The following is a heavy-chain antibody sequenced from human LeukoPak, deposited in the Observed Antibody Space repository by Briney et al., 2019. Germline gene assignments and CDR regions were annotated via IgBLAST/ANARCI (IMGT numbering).Heavy chain of an antibody. Sequence: GSSLRPSCAASGFTFSSYAMHWVRQAPGKGLEWVAVISYDGSNKYYADSVKGRFTISRDNSKNTLYLQMNSLRAEDTAVYDCARGVGANNHFDYWGQGTLVTVSS. D-gene: IGHD1-26*01. V-gene: IGHV3-30-3*01. CDR2: ISYDGSNK. CDR3: ARGVGANNHFDY. J-gene: IGHJ4*02. CDR1: GFTFSSYA.